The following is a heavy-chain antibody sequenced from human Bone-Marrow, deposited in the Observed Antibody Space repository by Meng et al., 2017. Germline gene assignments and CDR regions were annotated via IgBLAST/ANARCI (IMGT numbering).Heavy chain of an antibody. V-gene: IGHV4-39*07. CDR1: GGSISSSSYY. J-gene: IGHJ4*02. Sequence: SETLSLTCTVSGGSISSSSYYWGWIRQPPGKGLEWIGSIYYSGSTYYNPSLKSRVTISVDTSKNQFSLKLSSVTAADTAVYYCARTAMVRGYQRRYYFDYWGQRTLVTVSS. D-gene: IGHD3-10*01. CDR2: IYYSGST. CDR3: ARTAMVRGYQRRYYFDY.